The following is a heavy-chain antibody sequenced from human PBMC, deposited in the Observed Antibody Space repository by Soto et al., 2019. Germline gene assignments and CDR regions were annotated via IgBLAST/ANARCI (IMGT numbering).Heavy chain of an antibody. CDR2: IYYSGST. Sequence: SETLSLTCTVSGGSISSGDYYWSWIRQPPGKGLEWIGYIYYSGSTYYNPSLKSRVTISVDTSKNQFSLKLSSVTAADTAVYYCARDRITGTYYYYGMDVWGQGTTVTVSS. J-gene: IGHJ6*02. V-gene: IGHV4-30-4*01. D-gene: IGHD1-7*01. CDR1: GGSISSGDYY. CDR3: ARDRITGTYYYYGMDV.